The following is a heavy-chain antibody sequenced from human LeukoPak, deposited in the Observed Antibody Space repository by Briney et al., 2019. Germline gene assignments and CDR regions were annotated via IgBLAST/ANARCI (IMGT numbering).Heavy chain of an antibody. CDR1: GFTFNIYA. V-gene: IGHV3-23*01. D-gene: IGHD1-26*01. CDR2: ISGRDGST. CDR3: AKDYEPLVGVHRWGDWFDP. Sequence: GGPLSLFCSPSGFTFNIYAMTWLPPARGKGGECFSLISGRDGSTYYADSVKGRFTISRDNSKKTLYLQRNSLRAEDTAVYYCAKDYEPLVGVHRWGDWFDPWGQGTLVTVSS. J-gene: IGHJ5*02.